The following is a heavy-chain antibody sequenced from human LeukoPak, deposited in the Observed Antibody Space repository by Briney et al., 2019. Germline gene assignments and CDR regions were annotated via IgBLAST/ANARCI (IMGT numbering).Heavy chain of an antibody. CDR3: ARDFRGYAVWYFDL. V-gene: IGHV4-30-4*01. Sequence: PSQTLSLTCTVSGGSISSGDSYWSWIRQPPGKGLEWIGYVFYSGSTYYNPSLKSRVIMSVDTSKNQFSLKLSSVTAADTAVYYCARDFRGYAVWYFDLWGRGTLVTVSS. CDR2: VFYSGST. CDR1: GGSISSGDSY. J-gene: IGHJ2*01. D-gene: IGHD5-12*01.